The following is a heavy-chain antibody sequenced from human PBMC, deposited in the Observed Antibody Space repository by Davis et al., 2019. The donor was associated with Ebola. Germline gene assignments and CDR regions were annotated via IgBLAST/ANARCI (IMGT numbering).Heavy chain of an antibody. Sequence: AASVKVSCKASGYTFTSYGISWVRQAPGQGLEWMGWINAGNGNTKYSQKFQGRVTITRDTSASTAYMELSSLRSEDTAVYYCARLFYGEVDYWGQGTLVTVSS. V-gene: IGHV1-3*01. J-gene: IGHJ4*02. CDR2: INAGNGNT. CDR1: GYTFTSYG. D-gene: IGHD4-17*01. CDR3: ARLFYGEVDY.